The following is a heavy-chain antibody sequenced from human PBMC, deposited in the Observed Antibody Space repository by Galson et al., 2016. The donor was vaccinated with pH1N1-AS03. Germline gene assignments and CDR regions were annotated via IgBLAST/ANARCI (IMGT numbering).Heavy chain of an antibody. CDR3: ATYGSGSRGGFDY. D-gene: IGHD3-10*01. J-gene: IGHJ4*02. Sequence: SCKASGYTFSRYYMHWMRQAPGQGPEWMGVIDPSIGSTTYAQKFQGRVNMTRDTATTTAYMGLRSLRSDDTAVYYCATYGSGSRGGFDYWGQGALITVSS. CDR2: IDPSIGST. CDR1: GYTFSRYY. V-gene: IGHV1-46*01.